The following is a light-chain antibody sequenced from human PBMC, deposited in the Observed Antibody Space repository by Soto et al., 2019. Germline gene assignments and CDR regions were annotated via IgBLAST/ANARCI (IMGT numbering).Light chain of an antibody. J-gene: IGKJ4*01. V-gene: IGKV3-20*01. CDR1: QSVTSNY. CDR3: QQYDDWLRLT. CDR2: GAS. Sequence: TQSPGTLSLSAGERATLSCRASQSVTSNYLAWYQQKPGQAPRLLVYGASSRATGISDRFSGSGSGTEFNLTISSLQSEDFAVYFCQQYDDWLRLTFGGGTKVDIK.